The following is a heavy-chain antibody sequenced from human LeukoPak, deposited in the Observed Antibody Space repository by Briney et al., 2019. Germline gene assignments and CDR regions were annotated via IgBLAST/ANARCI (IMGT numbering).Heavy chain of an antibody. Sequence: GASVKVSCKASGGTFSSYAISWVRQAPGQGLEWMGGIIPIFGTANYAQKFQGRVTITADESTGTAYMELSSLRSEDTAVYYCARGIVATIEPTDAFDIWGQGTMVTVSS. CDR1: GGTFSSYA. D-gene: IGHD5-12*01. V-gene: IGHV1-69*13. CDR3: ARGIVATIEPTDAFDI. J-gene: IGHJ3*02. CDR2: IIPIFGTA.